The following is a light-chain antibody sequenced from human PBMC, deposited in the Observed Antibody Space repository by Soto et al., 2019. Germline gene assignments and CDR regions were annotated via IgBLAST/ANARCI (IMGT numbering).Light chain of an antibody. J-gene: IGKJ5*01. CDR3: QYYSSSLSIT. CDR2: GAS. CDR1: QSVRSTY. V-gene: IGKV3-20*01. Sequence: IVLTQSPCILSLSPGERATLSCRASQSVRSTYLAWYQQKPGQAPRLLIHGASSRATGIPDRFSGSGSGTDLTLTISRLEPEDFAVYYCQYYSSSLSITFG.